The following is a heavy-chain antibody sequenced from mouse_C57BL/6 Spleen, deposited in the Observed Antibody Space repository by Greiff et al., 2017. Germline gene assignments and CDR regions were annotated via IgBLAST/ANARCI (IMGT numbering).Heavy chain of an antibody. J-gene: IGHJ3*01. V-gene: IGHV1-80*01. CDR2: IYPGDGDT. Sequence: VQLQQSGAELVKPGASVKISCKASGYAFSSYWMNWVKQRPGKGLEWIGQIYPGDGDTNYNGKFKGKATLTADKSSSTAYMQLSSLTSEDSAVYFCARGTTMVTTGWFAYWGQGTLVTVSA. D-gene: IGHD2-2*01. CDR1: GYAFSSYW. CDR3: ARGTTMVTTGWFAY.